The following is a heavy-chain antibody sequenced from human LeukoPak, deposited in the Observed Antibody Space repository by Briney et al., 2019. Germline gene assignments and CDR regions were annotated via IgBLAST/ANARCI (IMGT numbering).Heavy chain of an antibody. CDR2: IDPNSGGP. Sequence: ASVKVSCKASGYTFTDYYIHWVRQAPGQGLEWMTYIDPNSGGPHYAQKFQGRVTMTTDTSISTAYMELNWLTSGDTAVYYCARDGVAGSSDAFDLWGQGTMVAVSS. CDR3: ARDGVAGSSDAFDL. V-gene: IGHV1-2*02. J-gene: IGHJ3*01. D-gene: IGHD6-19*01. CDR1: GYTFTDYY.